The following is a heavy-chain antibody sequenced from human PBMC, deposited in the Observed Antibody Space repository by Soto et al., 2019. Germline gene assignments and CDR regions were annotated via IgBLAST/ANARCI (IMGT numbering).Heavy chain of an antibody. D-gene: IGHD5-12*01. J-gene: IGHJ4*02. CDR3: ARGATGYGNFDY. CDR2: INGDGSSL. CDR1: GFTFSSYW. V-gene: IGHV3-74*01. Sequence: EVQLVESGGGLVQPGGSLRLSCAASGFTFSSYWMHWVRQATGKGLLWVSRINGDGSSLYYADSVKGRLTSSRDSAKNTLYLQINSLRDEDTGVYYCARGATGYGNFDYWGQGTLVTVSS.